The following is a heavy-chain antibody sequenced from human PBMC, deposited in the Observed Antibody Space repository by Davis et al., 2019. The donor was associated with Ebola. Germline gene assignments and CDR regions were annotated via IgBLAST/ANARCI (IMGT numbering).Heavy chain of an antibody. J-gene: IGHJ4*02. CDR2: TSHDGSTT. D-gene: IGHD6-19*01. Sequence: GESLKISCAASGFLFSNYAMHWVRQAPDKGLEWVAVTSHDGSTTYYEDSVKGRFTISRDNSKHTLYLQLNRLRSEDTAVYFCARAVPGKEGLDYWGQGTLVTVSS. CDR3: ARAVPGKEGLDY. CDR1: GFLFSNYA. V-gene: IGHV3-30*04.